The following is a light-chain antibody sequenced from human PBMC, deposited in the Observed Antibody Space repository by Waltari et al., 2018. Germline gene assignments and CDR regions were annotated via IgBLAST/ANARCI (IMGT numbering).Light chain of an antibody. V-gene: IGLV2-14*01. CDR1: SSDVGGYKY. J-gene: IGLJ2*01. CDR2: EVN. CDR3: SSYTSSSTLV. Sequence: QSALTQPASVSGSPGQSITISCTGTSSDVGGYKYVSCYQHHPAKAPILLIYEVNNRLSGVARRFSGSKSGNMASLTISGLQPEDEADYYCSSYTSSSTLVFGGGTKLTVL.